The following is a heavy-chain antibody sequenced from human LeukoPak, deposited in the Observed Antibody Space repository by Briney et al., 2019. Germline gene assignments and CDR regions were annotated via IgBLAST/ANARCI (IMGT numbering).Heavy chain of an antibody. Sequence: PGGSLRLSCAASGFTFSDFGMNWVRQAPGKGLEWVAFIKGAETEKHYVDSLKGRFTISRDNAENSLSLQMNSLRAEDTAVYYCAREAPFRGYSGATLDYWGQGTPVTVSS. CDR1: GFTFSDFG. CDR3: AREAPFRGYSGATLDY. V-gene: IGHV3-7*01. D-gene: IGHD5-12*01. CDR2: IKGAETEK. J-gene: IGHJ4*02.